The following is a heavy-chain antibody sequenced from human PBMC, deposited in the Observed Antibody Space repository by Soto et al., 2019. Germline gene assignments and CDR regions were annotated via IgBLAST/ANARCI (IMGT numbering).Heavy chain of an antibody. V-gene: IGHV1-18*01. CDR2: ININRGDV. J-gene: IGHJ4*02. CDR1: GHSSTHNG. CDR3: ATDDMNRGRCDF. Sequence: ASVNVSCKSSGHSSTHNGISWVRRAPGQGLEWMGWININRGDVNHAPKFQGRVTLTTDTSTTTSYMELRSLRLDDTAIYFCATDDMNRGRCDFWGQESMITVSS.